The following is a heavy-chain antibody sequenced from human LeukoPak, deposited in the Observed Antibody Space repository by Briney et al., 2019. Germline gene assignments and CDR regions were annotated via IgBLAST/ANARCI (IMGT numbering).Heavy chain of an antibody. J-gene: IGHJ6*02. CDR3: ARHQTTVTPDYYYYYGMDV. CDR2: IYPGGSDT. Sequence: GESLKISCKGSGYSFTSYWIGWVRQMPGKGLEWMGIIYPGGSDTRYSPSFQGQVTISADKSISTAYLQWSSLKASDTAMYYCARHQTTVTPDYYYYYGMDVWGQGTTVTVSS. CDR1: GYSFTSYW. D-gene: IGHD4-17*01. V-gene: IGHV5-51*01.